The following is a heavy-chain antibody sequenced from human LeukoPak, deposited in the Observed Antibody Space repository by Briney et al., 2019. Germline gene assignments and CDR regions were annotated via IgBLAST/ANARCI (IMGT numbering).Heavy chain of an antibody. CDR3: AKDMGYSGGAGIDY. CDR2: ISWNSGSI. D-gene: IGHD2-8*02. CDR1: GFTFDDYA. Sequence: GGSLRLSCAASGFTFDDYAMHWVRQAPGKGLEWVSGISWNSGSIGYADSVKGRFTISRDNAKNSLYLQMNSLRAEDTALYYCAKDMGYSGGAGIDYWGQGTLVTVSS. V-gene: IGHV3-9*01. J-gene: IGHJ4*02.